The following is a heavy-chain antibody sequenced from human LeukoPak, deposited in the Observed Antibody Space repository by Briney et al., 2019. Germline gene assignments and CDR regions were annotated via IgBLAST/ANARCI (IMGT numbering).Heavy chain of an antibody. CDR3: ARDPAFGAFDI. Sequence: GGSLRLSCVATGFTFSSSWMTWVRQAPGKGLEWVAIIKPDGSDKSYADSVRGRFTISRDNAKNSLYLHMNGLRAEDTSVYYCARDPAFGAFDIWGRGTLVTVSS. D-gene: IGHD3-10*01. CDR1: GFTFSSSW. CDR2: IKPDGSDK. V-gene: IGHV3-7*01. J-gene: IGHJ3*02.